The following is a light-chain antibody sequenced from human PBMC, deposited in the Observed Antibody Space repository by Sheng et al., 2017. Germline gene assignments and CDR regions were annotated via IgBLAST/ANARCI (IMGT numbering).Light chain of an antibody. V-gene: IGKV3-15*01. CDR3: QQYNNWPNT. Sequence: ETVMTQFPATLSVSPGESVTLSCRASQNINNNLAWYQQKPGQAPRLLIYGTSTRATGIPASFRGGGSGRDFTLSISSLQSEDFALYYCQQYNNWPNTFGGGSKVEI. CDR2: GTS. CDR1: QNINNN. J-gene: IGKJ4*01.